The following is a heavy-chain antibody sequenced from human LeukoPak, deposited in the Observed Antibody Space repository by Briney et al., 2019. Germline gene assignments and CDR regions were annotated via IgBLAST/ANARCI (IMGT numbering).Heavy chain of an antibody. J-gene: IGHJ4*02. CDR1: GFTFSSSG. D-gene: IGHD3-22*01. V-gene: IGHV3-23*01. CDR3: AKRDSSGQYYFDY. CDR2: ISGGGGYT. Sequence: GGSLTLSCAPSGFTFSSSGLSWARQAPGKGREWVSVISGGGGYTYYADSVKGRFTISRDNSKTTLSLQMNSLRAEDTAVYYCAKRDSSGQYYFDYWGQGTLVTVSS.